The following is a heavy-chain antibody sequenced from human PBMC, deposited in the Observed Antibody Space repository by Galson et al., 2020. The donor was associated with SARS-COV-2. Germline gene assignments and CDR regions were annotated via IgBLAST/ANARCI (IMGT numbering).Heavy chain of an antibody. J-gene: IGHJ5*01. D-gene: IGHD2-15*01. CDR2: IFSNDET. Sequence: SGPTLVKPTETLTLTCTVSGFSLNSPRVGVSWIRQPPGKALEWPAHIFSNDETSYTTTASLRSRLTISKDISNSHVVLTLTNVDSADTGTYYCVRIRDFGTWGWVDPWGQGTLVTVSS. CDR3: VRIRDFGTWGWVDP. V-gene: IGHV2-26*01. CDR1: GFSLNSPRVG.